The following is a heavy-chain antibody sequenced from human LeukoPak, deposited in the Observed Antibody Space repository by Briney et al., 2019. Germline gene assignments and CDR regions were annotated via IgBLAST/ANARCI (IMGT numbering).Heavy chain of an antibody. V-gene: IGHV3-30*04. CDR2: VSHDGVKQ. CDR1: GYTFRSYA. Sequence: GGALRLSCAASGYTFRSYAMHWVREAPGKGLEWGAMVSHDGVKQNYADSVKGGFTIPRDKHKNTLFQQKNSLRVADTAAYYCGTDNIPGGSGSRLDFWGQGTLVTVSS. J-gene: IGHJ4*02. CDR3: GTDNIPGGSGSRLDF. D-gene: IGHD3-10*01.